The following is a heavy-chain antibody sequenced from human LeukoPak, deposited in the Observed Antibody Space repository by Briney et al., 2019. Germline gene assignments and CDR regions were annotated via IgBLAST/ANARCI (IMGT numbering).Heavy chain of an antibody. CDR3: ASRGYSSGSDALEI. V-gene: IGHV3-30*02. D-gene: IGHD6-19*01. CDR1: GFTFSTYA. CDR2: IRNDGSNE. J-gene: IGHJ3*02. Sequence: GGSLRLSCAASGFTFSTYAMHWARQAPGKGLEWLAFIRNDGSNETYADCVKGRFTISRDNSNNTLYLHMSCLRVEDTAIYYCASRGYSSGSDALEIWGQGAKVTVSS.